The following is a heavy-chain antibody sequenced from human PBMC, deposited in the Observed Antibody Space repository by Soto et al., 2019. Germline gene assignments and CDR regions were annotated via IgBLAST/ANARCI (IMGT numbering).Heavy chain of an antibody. J-gene: IGHJ5*02. D-gene: IGHD3-22*01. CDR3: AQRPPVTMIFPNNWFDP. CDR2: IYWDGET. CDR1: GFSLRTSGVA. Sequence: QITLKESGPTLVKPTETLTLTCTFSGFSLRTSGVAVGWIRQPPGKALEWLALIYWDGETRYSLSLKSRLTITKDTPKNQVVLTMTNMDPVDTATYYCAQRPPVTMIFPNNWFDPWGQGILVTVSS. V-gene: IGHV2-5*02.